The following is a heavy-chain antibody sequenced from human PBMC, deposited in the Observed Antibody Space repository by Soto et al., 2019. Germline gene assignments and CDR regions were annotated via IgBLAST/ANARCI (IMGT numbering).Heavy chain of an antibody. J-gene: IGHJ4*02. Sequence: ESGGGVVQPGRSLRLSCAASGFTFSSYGMHWVRQAPGKGLEWVAVISYDGSNKYYADSVKGRFTISRDNSKNTLYLQMNSLRAEDTAVYYCAKSGCSSTSCQLDYWGQGTLVTVSS. CDR2: ISYDGSNK. V-gene: IGHV3-30*18. CDR1: GFTFSSYG. D-gene: IGHD2-2*01. CDR3: AKSGCSSTSCQLDY.